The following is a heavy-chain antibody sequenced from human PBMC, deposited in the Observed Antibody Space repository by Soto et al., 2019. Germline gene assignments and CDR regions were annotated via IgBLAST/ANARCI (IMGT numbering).Heavy chain of an antibody. V-gene: IGHV4-34*01. Sequence: SETLSLTCAVYGGSFSGYYWSWIRQPPGKGLEWIGGINHSGSTNYNPSLKSRVTISVDTSKNQFSLKLSSVTAADTAVYYCARAADLYCSSTSCYGAFDIWGQGTMVTVSS. CDR3: ARAADLYCSSTSCYGAFDI. CDR1: GGSFSGYY. D-gene: IGHD2-2*01. CDR2: INHSGST. J-gene: IGHJ3*02.